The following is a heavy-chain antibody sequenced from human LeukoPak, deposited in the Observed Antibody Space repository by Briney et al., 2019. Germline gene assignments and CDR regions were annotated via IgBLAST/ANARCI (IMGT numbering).Heavy chain of an antibody. CDR1: GFTFDDYA. Sequence: GGSLRLSCAASGFTFDDYAMQWVGQAPGKGLEWVSGISWNSGSIGYADSVKGRFTISRDNAKNSLYLQMNSLRAEDTALYYCARTDYWGQGTLVTVSS. J-gene: IGHJ4*02. V-gene: IGHV3-9*01. CDR3: ARTDY. CDR2: ISWNSGSI.